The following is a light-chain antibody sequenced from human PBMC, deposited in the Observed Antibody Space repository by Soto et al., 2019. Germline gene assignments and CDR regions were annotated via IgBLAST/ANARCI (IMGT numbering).Light chain of an antibody. J-gene: IGKJ4*01. V-gene: IGKV3-20*01. CDR1: QIFPSSY. CDR2: GAS. CDR3: QHYDSSPT. Sequence: ENVLTQSPGTLSLSPGERATLSCRASQIFPSSYLAWYQQTPGQAPKLLIYGASRRATGIPDRVSGSWSGTDFIRAISRLEPDDFAGYYGQHYDSSPTFGGGTKVEIK.